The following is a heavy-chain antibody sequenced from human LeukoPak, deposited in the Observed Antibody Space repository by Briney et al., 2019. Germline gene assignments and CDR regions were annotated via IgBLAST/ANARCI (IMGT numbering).Heavy chain of an antibody. V-gene: IGHV3-74*01. Sequence: PAGSLTLSCAASGFTFSSYWMHWVRQPPGKGLVWVSRINSDGSSTNYADSVKRRFTISSANDKNTLYLQMNSPRADDTAVYYCARETPTTDSLSFDSWDRGTLITVSS. D-gene: IGHD2-2*01. J-gene: IGHJ4*02. CDR1: GFTFSSYW. CDR2: INSDGSST. CDR3: ARETPTTDSLSFDS.